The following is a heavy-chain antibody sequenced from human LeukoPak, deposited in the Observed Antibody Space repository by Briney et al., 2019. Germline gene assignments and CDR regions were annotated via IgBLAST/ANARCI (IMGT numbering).Heavy chain of an antibody. V-gene: IGHV4-59*01. D-gene: IGHD3-22*01. CDR1: GGTISSYY. J-gene: IGHJ3*02. CDR2: IYYSGST. CDR3: AREIHYYDSRRAFDI. Sequence: PSETLSLTYTVSGGTISSYYWSWIRQPPGKGLEWIGYIYYSGSTNYNPSLKSRVTISVDTSKNQFSLKLSSVTAADTAVYYCAREIHYYDSRRAFDIWGQGTMVTVSS.